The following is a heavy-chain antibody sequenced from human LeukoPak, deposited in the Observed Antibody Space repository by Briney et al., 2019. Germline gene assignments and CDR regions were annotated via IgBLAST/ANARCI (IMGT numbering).Heavy chain of an antibody. V-gene: IGHV1-18*01. D-gene: IGHD7-27*01. Sequence: ASVKVSCKASGYTFNNYGISWVRQAPGQGPEWMGWISASDGNTNYAQKFQGGVTMTTDTSTSTAYLELRSLRSDDTAVYYCAKGSTLGYWGQGTLVTVSS. CDR3: AKGSTLGY. CDR1: GYTFNNYG. CDR2: ISASDGNT. J-gene: IGHJ4*02.